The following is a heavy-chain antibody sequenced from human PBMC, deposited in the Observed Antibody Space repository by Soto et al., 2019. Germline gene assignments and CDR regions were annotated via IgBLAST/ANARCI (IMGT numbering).Heavy chain of an antibody. D-gene: IGHD6-19*01. Sequence: QVQLVQSGAEVKKPGASVKVSCKTSRYTFTSYDIHWVRQATGQGPEWMGWMNPNSGNTVYAQKFQGRITMTRNTSMRTAYMELSSLRPEDTAVYYCARTRFGAVAGTWGQGTLVTVSS. CDR3: ARTRFGAVAGT. CDR1: RYTFTSYD. V-gene: IGHV1-8*01. CDR2: MNPNSGNT. J-gene: IGHJ5*02.